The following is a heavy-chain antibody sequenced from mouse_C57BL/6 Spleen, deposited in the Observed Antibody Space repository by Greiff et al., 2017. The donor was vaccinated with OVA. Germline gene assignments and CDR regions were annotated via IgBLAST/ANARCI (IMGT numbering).Heavy chain of an antibody. CDR3: ARATGGFAY. CDR2: INPGSGGT. CDR1: GYAFTNYL. V-gene: IGHV1-54*01. J-gene: IGHJ3*01. Sequence: VQLQQSGAELVRPGTSVKVSCKASGYAFTNYLIEWVKQRPGQGLEWIGVINPGSGGTNCNEKFKGKATLTADKSSSTAYMQLSSLTSEDSAVYFCARATGGFAYWGQGTLVTVSA. D-gene: IGHD1-2*01.